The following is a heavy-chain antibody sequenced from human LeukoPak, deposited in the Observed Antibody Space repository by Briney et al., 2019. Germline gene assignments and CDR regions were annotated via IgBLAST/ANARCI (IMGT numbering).Heavy chain of an antibody. V-gene: IGHV3-33*08. D-gene: IGHD3-10*01. J-gene: IGHJ4*02. CDR2: IWYDGSIK. Sequence: GGSLRLSCAASGFIFSTYCMHWVRQAPGKGLEWVAVIWYDGSIKYYADSVQDRFTISRDNSKNTLYLQMNSLRAEDTGVYYCARGVGPYDYWGEGTLVTVSS. CDR1: GFIFSTYC. CDR3: ARGVGPYDY.